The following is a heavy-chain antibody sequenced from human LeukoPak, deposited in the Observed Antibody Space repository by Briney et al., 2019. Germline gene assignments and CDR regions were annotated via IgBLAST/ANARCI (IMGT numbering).Heavy chain of an antibody. CDR3: AREHGEMATIWRFYFDY. CDR1: GFTFSDFY. CDR2: ISSSGSTI. V-gene: IGHV3-11*01. D-gene: IGHD5-24*01. Sequence: PGGSLRLSCAASGFTFSDFYMSWIRQAPGKGLEWVSYISSSGSTIYYADSVKGRFTISRDNAKNSLYLQMNSLRAEDTAVYYCAREHGEMATIWRFYFDYWGQGTLVTVSS. J-gene: IGHJ4*02.